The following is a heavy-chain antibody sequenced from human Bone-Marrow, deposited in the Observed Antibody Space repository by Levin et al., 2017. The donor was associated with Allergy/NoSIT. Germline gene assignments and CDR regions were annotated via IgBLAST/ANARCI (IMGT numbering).Heavy chain of an antibody. D-gene: IGHD6-6*01. CDR1: GYTFTGYY. V-gene: IGHV1-2*02. Sequence: ASVKVSCKASGYTFTGYYMHWVRQAPGQGLEWMGWINPNSGGTNYAQKFQGRVTMTRDTSISTAYMELSRLRSDDTAVYYCARGLAARELPTDYWGQGTLVTVSS. CDR3: ARGLAARELPTDY. J-gene: IGHJ4*02. CDR2: INPNSGGT.